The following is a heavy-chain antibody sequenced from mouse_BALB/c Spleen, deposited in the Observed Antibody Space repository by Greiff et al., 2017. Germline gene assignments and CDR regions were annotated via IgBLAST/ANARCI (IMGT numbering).Heavy chain of an antibody. V-gene: IGHV5-6-5*01. CDR2: ISSGGST. D-gene: IGHD1-1*01. Sequence: EVMLVESGGGLVKPGGSLKLSCAASGFTFSSYAMSWVRQTPEKRLEWVASISSGGSTYYPDSVKGRFTISRDNARNILYLQMSSLRSEDTAMYYCARRYYGSSYDAMDYWGQGTSVTVSS. CDR3: ARRYYGSSYDAMDY. J-gene: IGHJ4*01. CDR1: GFTFSSYA.